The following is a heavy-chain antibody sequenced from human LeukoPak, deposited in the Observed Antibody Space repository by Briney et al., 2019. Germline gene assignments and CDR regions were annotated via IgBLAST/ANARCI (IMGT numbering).Heavy chain of an antibody. V-gene: IGHV1-8*01. CDR1: GYTFTSYD. D-gene: IGHD3-22*01. Sequence: ASVKVSCKASGYTFTSYDINWVRQATGQGLEWMGWMNPNSGNTGYAQKFQGRVTMTRNTSISTAYMELSSLRSEDTAVHYCARYESGYYFTFDYWGQGTLVTVSS. CDR2: MNPNSGNT. J-gene: IGHJ4*02. CDR3: ARYESGYYFTFDY.